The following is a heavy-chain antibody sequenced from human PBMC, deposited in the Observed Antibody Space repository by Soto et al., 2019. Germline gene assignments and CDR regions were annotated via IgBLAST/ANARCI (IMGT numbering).Heavy chain of an antibody. CDR2: YSGGST. V-gene: IGHV3-53*01. J-gene: IGHJ4*02. Sequence: PGGSLRLSCAASGFTVSSNYMSWVRQAPGKGLEWVSVYSGGSTYYADSVKGRFTISRDNSKNTLYLQMNSLRAEDTAVYYCARDQGWYANWGQGTLVTVSS. CDR3: ARDQGWYAN. D-gene: IGHD2-8*01. CDR1: GFTVSSNY.